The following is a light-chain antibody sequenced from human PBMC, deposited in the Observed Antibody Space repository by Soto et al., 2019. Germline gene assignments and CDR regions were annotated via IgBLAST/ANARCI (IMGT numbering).Light chain of an antibody. V-gene: IGKV4-1*01. J-gene: IGKJ4*01. CDR2: WAS. CDR1: QSVLYSSNNNNY. Sequence: IVMTQSPDSLAVSLGERATINCKSSQSVLYSSNNNNYLAWYQQKPGQPPKLLIYWASTRESGVPDRFSGSGSGTDFTLTISSPQAEDVAVYYCQQYYSTPLTFGGGTKVDIK. CDR3: QQYYSTPLT.